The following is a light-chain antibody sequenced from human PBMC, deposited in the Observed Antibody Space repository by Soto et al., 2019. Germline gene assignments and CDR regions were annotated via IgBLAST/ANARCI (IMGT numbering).Light chain of an antibody. CDR3: CSYAGSTGV. V-gene: IGLV2-23*02. Sequence: QSALTQPASVSGSPGQSIAISCTGTSSDVGSYNLVSWYQQHPGKAPKLMIYEVNERPSGVSSRFSGSKSGNTAYLTISGLQAEDEADYHCCSYAGSTGVFGSGTKLTVL. CDR2: EVN. CDR1: SSDVGSYNL. J-gene: IGLJ1*01.